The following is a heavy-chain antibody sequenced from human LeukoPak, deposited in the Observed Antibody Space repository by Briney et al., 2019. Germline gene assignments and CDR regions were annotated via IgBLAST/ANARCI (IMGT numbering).Heavy chain of an antibody. D-gene: IGHD3-22*01. CDR2: ISSSSDST. CDR1: GFTLSSYS. V-gene: IGHV3-48*04. J-gene: IGHJ4*02. CDR3: ARGNYYYFLCY. Sequence: GGSLRLSCTASGFTLSSYSMNWVRQAPGKGLEWVSYISSSSDSTNYADSVKGRFTISRDNAKNSLYLQMNSLRADDTAVYYCARGNYYYFLCYWGQGTLVTVSS.